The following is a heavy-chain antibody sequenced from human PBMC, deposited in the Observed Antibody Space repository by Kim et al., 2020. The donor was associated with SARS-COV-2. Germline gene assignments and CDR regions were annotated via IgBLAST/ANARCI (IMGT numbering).Heavy chain of an antibody. J-gene: IGHJ5*02. CDR1: GYTFTSYD. CDR2: MNPNSGNT. V-gene: IGHV1-8*01. CDR3: ARGPGPAKKVGAKRGWFDP. Sequence: ASVKVSCKASGYTFTSYDINWVRQATGQGLEWMGWMNPNSGNTGYAQKFQGRVTMTRNTSISTAYMELSSLRSEDTAVYYCARGPGPAKKVGAKRGWFDPWGQGTLVTVSS. D-gene: IGHD1-26*01.